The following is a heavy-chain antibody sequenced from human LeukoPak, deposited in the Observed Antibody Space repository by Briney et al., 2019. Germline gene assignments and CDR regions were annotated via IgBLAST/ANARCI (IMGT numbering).Heavy chain of an antibody. CDR1: GGSISSGGYY. CDR2: IYYSGST. D-gene: IGHD3-22*01. CDR3: ARVRNYYDSSGYYAYFDY. J-gene: IGHJ4*02. Sequence: SETLSLTCTVSGGSISSGGYYWSWIRQHPGKGLEWIGYIYYSGSTYYNPSLKSRVTISVDTSKNQFSLKLSSVTAADTAVYYCARVRNYYDSSGYYAYFDYWGQGTLVTVSS. V-gene: IGHV4-31*03.